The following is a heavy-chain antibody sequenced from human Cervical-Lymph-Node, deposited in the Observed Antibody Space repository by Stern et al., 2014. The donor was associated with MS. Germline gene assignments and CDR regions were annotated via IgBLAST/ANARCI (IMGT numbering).Heavy chain of an antibody. V-gene: IGHV5-51*01. CDR2: IYPGDSDT. J-gene: IGHJ4*02. D-gene: IGHD3-22*01. Sequence: VQLGQSGAEVKKPGESLKVSCKGSGYSFPSYWICWVRQLPGQGLEWMGSIYPGDSDTRFSPSFQGQVTISADTSTNTAYLQWSSVVASDTAMYYWARSTGVYDSAGYYAYDSFDYWGQGTLVTVSS. CDR1: GYSFPSYW. CDR3: ARSTGVYDSAGYYAYDSFDY.